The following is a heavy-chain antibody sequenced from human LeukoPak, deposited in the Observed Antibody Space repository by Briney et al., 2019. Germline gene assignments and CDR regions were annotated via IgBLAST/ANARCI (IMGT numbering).Heavy chain of an antibody. J-gene: IGHJ4*02. D-gene: IGHD3-22*01. CDR2: IYSGGST. Sequence: GGSLRLSCAASGFTVSSNYMSWVRQAPGKGLEWVSVIYSGGSTYYADSVKGRFTISRDNSKNTLYLQMNSLRAEDTAVYYCARDPTHQYYYDSSGSEGDYWGQGTLVTVSS. CDR3: ARDPTHQYYYDSSGSEGDY. V-gene: IGHV3-66*01. CDR1: GFTVSSNY.